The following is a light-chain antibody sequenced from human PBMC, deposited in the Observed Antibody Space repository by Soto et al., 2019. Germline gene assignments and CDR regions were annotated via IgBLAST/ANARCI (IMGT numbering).Light chain of an antibody. CDR2: GAS. CDR1: QSISTY. Sequence: DIQMTQYPSSLSASVGDRVTFTCRASQSISTYLNWYEQKPGKAPNLLIYGASNLQSGVPSRFSGGGSGTDFTLTISSLQPEDFATYYCQQSYSTPRITFGQGTRLEIK. CDR3: QQSYSTPRIT. J-gene: IGKJ5*01. V-gene: IGKV1-39*01.